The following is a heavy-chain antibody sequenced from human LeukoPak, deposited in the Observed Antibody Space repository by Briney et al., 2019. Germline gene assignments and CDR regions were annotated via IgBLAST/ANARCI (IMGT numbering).Heavy chain of an antibody. Sequence: ASVKVSCKASGYTFTSYDINWVRQATGQGLEWMGWKNPNSGNTGYAQKFQGRVTMTRNTSISTAYMELSSLRSEDTAVYYCARGIYGYITGTTRGFDPWGQGTLVTVSS. J-gene: IGHJ5*02. CDR2: KNPNSGNT. CDR1: GYTFTSYD. CDR3: ARGIYGYITGTTRGFDP. V-gene: IGHV1-8*01. D-gene: IGHD1-7*01.